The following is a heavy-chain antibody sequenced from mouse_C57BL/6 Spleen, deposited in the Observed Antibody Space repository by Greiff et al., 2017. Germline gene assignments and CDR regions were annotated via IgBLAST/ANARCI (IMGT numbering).Heavy chain of an antibody. CDR3: ARNGRDAMDY. CDR1: GFSLTSYG. Sequence: QVQLKESGPGLVQPSQSLSITCTVSGFSLTSYGVHWVRQSPGKGLAWLGVIWSGGSTDYNAAFISRLSISKDNSKSQVFFKINSLQADDTAIYYCARNGRDAMDYWGQGTSVTVSS. D-gene: IGHD4-1*01. J-gene: IGHJ4*01. CDR2: IWSGGST. V-gene: IGHV2-2*01.